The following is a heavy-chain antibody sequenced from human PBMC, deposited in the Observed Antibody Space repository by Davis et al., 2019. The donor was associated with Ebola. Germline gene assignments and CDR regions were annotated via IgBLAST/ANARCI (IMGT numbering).Heavy chain of an antibody. J-gene: IGHJ3*02. V-gene: IGHV5-51*01. CDR3: ARLGEPRGLGAFDI. D-gene: IGHD1-14*01. Sequence: GGSLRLSCKGSGYRFTSYWIGWVRQMPGKGLEWMGIIYPGDSDTRYSPSFQGQVTISADTSISTAYLQWSSLKASDTAMYYCARLGEPRGLGAFDIWGQGTMVTVSS. CDR1: GYRFTSYW. CDR2: IYPGDSDT.